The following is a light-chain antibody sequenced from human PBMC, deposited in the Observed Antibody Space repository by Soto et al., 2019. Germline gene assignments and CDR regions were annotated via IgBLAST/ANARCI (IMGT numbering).Light chain of an antibody. CDR3: QQANSFPWT. Sequence: DIQMTQSPSSVSASVRDRVTITCRASQDISGWLAWFQQKPGKAPNLLIYAASILQSGVPSRFSGSGSGTDFTLTITYLQPEDFATYYCQQANSFPWTFGQGTKVEL. CDR2: AAS. J-gene: IGKJ1*01. CDR1: QDISGW. V-gene: IGKV1D-12*01.